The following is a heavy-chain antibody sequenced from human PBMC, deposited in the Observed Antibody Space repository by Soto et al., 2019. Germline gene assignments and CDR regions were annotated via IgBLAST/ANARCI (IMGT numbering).Heavy chain of an antibody. CDR3: AKNQGVELVPLATVDWFDP. Sequence: PGGSLRLSCEGSGFTFSSYAMSWVRQAPGKGLEWISSISGSGFKKYYADSVRGRFTISRDNSKSTVYLELNNLSAEDTAVYHCAKNQGVELVPLATVDWFDPWGQGSVVTVSS. CDR1: GFTFSSYA. V-gene: IGHV3-23*01. D-gene: IGHD1-26*01. CDR2: ISGSGFKK. J-gene: IGHJ5*02.